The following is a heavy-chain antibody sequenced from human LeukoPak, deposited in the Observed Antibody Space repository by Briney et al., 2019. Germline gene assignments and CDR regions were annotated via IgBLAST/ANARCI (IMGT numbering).Heavy chain of an antibody. Sequence: ASVKVSCKASGYTFTSYAMHWVRQAPGQRLEWRGWINAGNGNTKYSQEFQDRVTITRDTSASTAYMELSSLRSEDMAVYYCARGHRYYSSSGSYLRRDSWFDPWGQGTLVTVSS. CDR1: GYTFTSYA. D-gene: IGHD3-10*01. J-gene: IGHJ5*02. CDR3: ARGHRYYSSSGSYLRRDSWFDP. CDR2: INAGNGNT. V-gene: IGHV1-3*03.